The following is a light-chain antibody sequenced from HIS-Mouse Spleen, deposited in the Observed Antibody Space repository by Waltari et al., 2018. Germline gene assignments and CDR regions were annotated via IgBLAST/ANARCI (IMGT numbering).Light chain of an antibody. J-gene: IGLJ2*01. CDR2: DVS. Sequence: QSALTQPASVSGSPGQSFTISCTGTSSDVGGYNYVSGYQQHPGKAPKLMIYDVSNRPSGVSNRFSGSKSGNTASLTISGLQAEDEADYYCSSYTSSSTEVFGGGTKLTVL. CDR3: SSYTSSSTEV. V-gene: IGLV2-14*03. CDR1: SSDVGGYNY.